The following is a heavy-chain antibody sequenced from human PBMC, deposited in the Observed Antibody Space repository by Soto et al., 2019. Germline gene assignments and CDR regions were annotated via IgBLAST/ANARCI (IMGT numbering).Heavy chain of an antibody. J-gene: IGHJ4*02. CDR1: GGTFSSFV. CDR2: ISPIFDTT. V-gene: IGHV1-69*12. D-gene: IGHD5-12*01. CDR3: ASRYQWLRSFDY. Sequence: QVQLVQSGAEVKKPGSSVKVSCKASGGTFSSFVISWVRQAPGQGLGWMGGISPIFDTTNYAQKFQGRVTITADESTSTAYMELSSLRSEDTAVYYCASRYQWLRSFDYWGQGTLVTVSS.